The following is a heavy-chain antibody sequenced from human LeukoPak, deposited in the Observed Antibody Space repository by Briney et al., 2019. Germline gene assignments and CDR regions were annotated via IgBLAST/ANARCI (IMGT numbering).Heavy chain of an antibody. J-gene: IGHJ5*02. CDR3: ARDLVHSSSPVSSFWFDP. CDR2: ISYDGSNK. D-gene: IGHD6-13*01. CDR1: GFTFSSYA. Sequence: GRSLRLSCAASGFTFSSYAMHWVRQAPGKGLEWVAVISYDGSNKYYADSVKGRFTISRDNSKNTLYLQMNSLRAEDTAVYYCARDLVHSSSPVSSFWFDPWGQGTLVTVSS. V-gene: IGHV3-30*04.